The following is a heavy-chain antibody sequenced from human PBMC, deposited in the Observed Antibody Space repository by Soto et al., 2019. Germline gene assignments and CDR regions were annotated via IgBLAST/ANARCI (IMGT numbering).Heavy chain of an antibody. D-gene: IGHD1-26*01. CDR3: ASSVGATTWDTPTFDY. J-gene: IGHJ4*02. CDR2: INPSGGST. Sequence: ASVKVSCKASGYTFTSYYMHWARQAPGQGLEWMGIINPSGGSTSYAQKFQGRVTMTRDTSTSTVYMELSSLRSEDTAVYYCASSVGATTWDTPTFDYWGQGTLVTVSS. V-gene: IGHV1-46*01. CDR1: GYTFTSYY.